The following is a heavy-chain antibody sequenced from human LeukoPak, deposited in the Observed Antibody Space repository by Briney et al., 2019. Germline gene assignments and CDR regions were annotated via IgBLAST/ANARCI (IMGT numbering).Heavy chain of an antibody. CDR1: GYTFTCYY. CDR3: ARDKSGNSGWYSYFDY. V-gene: IGHV1-2*02. D-gene: IGHD6-19*01. J-gene: IGHJ4*02. CDR2: INPNSGDT. Sequence: ASVKVSCKASGYTFTCYYMHWVRQAPGQGLEWMGWINPNSGDTNYAQKFQGRVTMTRDTSISTAYMELSRLRSDDTAVYYCARDKSGNSGWYSYFDYWGQGTLVTVSS.